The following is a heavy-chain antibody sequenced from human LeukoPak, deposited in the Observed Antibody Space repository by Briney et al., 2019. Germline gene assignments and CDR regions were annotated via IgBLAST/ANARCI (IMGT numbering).Heavy chain of an antibody. V-gene: IGHV3-7*01. Sequence: GGSLRLSCAASPFTFSTYAMHWVRQAPGRGLEWVANIKQDGSEKYYADSVKGRFTISRDNAKNSLYLQMNSLRVEDTAMYYCAADSGGSRYWGQGTLATVSS. J-gene: IGHJ4*02. D-gene: IGHD2-15*01. CDR2: IKQDGSEK. CDR1: PFTFSTYA. CDR3: AADSGGSRY.